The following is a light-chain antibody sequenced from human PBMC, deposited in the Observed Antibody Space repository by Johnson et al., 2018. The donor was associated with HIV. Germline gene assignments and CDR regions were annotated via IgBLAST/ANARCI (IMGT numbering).Light chain of an antibody. J-gene: IGLJ1*01. Sequence: QSVLTQPPSVSAAPGQKVTISCSGSSSNIGSNFVSWYQQLPGKAPKLLIYDNNKRPSGIPDRFSGSKSGTSATLGITGLQTGDEADYYCGTWDSSLSVYVFGTGTKVTVL. CDR3: GTWDSSLSVYV. V-gene: IGLV1-51*01. CDR1: SSNIGSNF. CDR2: DNN.